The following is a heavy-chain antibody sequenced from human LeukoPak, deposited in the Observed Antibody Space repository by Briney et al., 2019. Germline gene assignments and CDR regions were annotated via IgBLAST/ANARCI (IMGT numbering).Heavy chain of an antibody. J-gene: IGHJ4*02. Sequence: PSETLTLTCTVSGGSISSSSYYWGWIRQPPGKGLEWIGSIYYSGSTYYNPSLKSRVTISVDTSKNQSSLKLSSVTAADTAVYYCARLAVAGTRSDYWGQGTLVTVSS. CDR1: GGSISSSSYY. CDR2: IYYSGST. CDR3: ARLAVAGTRSDY. V-gene: IGHV4-39*01. D-gene: IGHD6-19*01.